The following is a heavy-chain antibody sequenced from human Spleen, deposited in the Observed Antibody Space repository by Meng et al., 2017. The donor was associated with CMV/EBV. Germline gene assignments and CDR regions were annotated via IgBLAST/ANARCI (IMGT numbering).Heavy chain of an antibody. V-gene: IGHV5-51*01. J-gene: IGHJ4*02. CDR1: GYSFTSYW. D-gene: IGHD4-11*01. CDR3: ARPSALFASNDY. CDR2: IYPGDSDT. Sequence: KVSCKGSGYSFTSYWIGWVRQMPGKGLEWMGIIYPGDSDTRYSPSFQGQVTISVDTSISTAYLQWSSLRASDTAIYYCARPSALFASNDYWGQGTLVTVSS.